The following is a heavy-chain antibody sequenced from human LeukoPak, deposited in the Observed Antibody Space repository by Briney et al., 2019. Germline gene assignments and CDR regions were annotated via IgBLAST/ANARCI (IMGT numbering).Heavy chain of an antibody. V-gene: IGHV1-69*05. CDR1: GGTFSSYA. CDR2: IIPIFGTA. J-gene: IGHJ6*03. CDR3: ASGHCSSTSCYHYYYYYMVV. D-gene: IGHD2-2*03. Sequence: GASVKVSCKASGGTFSSYAISWVRQAPGQGLEWMGGIIPIFGTANYAQKFQGRVTITTVESTSTAYMELSSLRSEDTALYYCASGHCSSTSCYHYYYYYMVVWGKGTTVTVSS.